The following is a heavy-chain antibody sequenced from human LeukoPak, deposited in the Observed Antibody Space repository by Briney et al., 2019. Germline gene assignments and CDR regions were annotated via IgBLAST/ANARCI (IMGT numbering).Heavy chain of an antibody. CDR3: ARWGAKEYYDILTGYYYYYGMDV. CDR1: GYSFTSYW. Sequence: GGSLRLSCKGSGYSFTSYWIGWVRQMPGKGLEWMGIIYPGDSDTRYSPSFQGQVTISADKSISTAYLQWSSLKASDTAMYYCARWGAKEYYDILTGYYYYYGMDVWGKGTTVTVSS. V-gene: IGHV5-51*01. CDR2: IYPGDSDT. D-gene: IGHD3-9*01. J-gene: IGHJ6*04.